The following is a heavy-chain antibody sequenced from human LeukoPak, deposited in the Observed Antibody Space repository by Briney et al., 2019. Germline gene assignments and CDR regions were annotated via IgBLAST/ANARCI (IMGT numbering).Heavy chain of an antibody. Sequence: NPSETLSLTCTVSGGSISSYYWSWIRRPPGKGLEWVGYNYYSGSTNYNPSLKSRVTISVDTSKNQFSLKLTSVTAADTAVYYCARGVPEYYDFWSGYFYYFDYWGQGTLVTVSS. J-gene: IGHJ4*02. CDR2: NYYSGST. CDR3: ARGVPEYYDFWSGYFYYFDY. CDR1: GGSISSYY. D-gene: IGHD3-3*01. V-gene: IGHV4-59*01.